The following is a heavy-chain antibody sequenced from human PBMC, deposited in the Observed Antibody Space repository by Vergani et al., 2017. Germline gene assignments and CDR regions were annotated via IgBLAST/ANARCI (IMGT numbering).Heavy chain of an antibody. Sequence: QVQQVQSGAEVKKPGASVKVSCKASGYIFTGYNLHWVRKAPGQGLEWKGWINPNSGDTKYAQKFQGRVTMTRDKSINTAYMELRRQRSDATAVYYCAWGYHYDNSGYRNVLDIWGQGTMVTVSS. CDR2: INPNSGDT. D-gene: IGHD3-22*01. J-gene: IGHJ3*02. V-gene: IGHV1-2*02. CDR1: GYIFTGYN. CDR3: AWGYHYDNSGYRNVLDI.